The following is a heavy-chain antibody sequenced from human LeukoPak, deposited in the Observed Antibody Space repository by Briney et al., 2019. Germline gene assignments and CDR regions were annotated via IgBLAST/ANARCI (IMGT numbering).Heavy chain of an antibody. CDR3: ARDGDSSGWYNWFDP. Sequence: SVKVSCKASGGTFSSYAISWVRQAPGQGLEWMGGIIPIFGTANYAQKFQGRVTITADESTGTAYMELSSLRSEDTAVYYCARDGDSSGWYNWFDPWGQGTLVTVSS. CDR2: IIPIFGTA. J-gene: IGHJ5*02. V-gene: IGHV1-69*13. CDR1: GGTFSSYA. D-gene: IGHD6-19*01.